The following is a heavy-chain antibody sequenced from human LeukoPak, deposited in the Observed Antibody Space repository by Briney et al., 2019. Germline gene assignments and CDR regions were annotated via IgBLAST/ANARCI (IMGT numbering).Heavy chain of an antibody. CDR3: ARDFSWTGDYYYYGMGV. Sequence: SVKVSCKASGDTFSSYAISWVRQAPGQGLEWKARIIPILGIANYAQKFQGRVTITADKSTSTAYMELSSLRSEDTAVYYCARDFSWTGDYYYYGMGVWGQGTTVTVSS. D-gene: IGHD3/OR15-3a*01. CDR1: GDTFSSYA. V-gene: IGHV1-69*04. J-gene: IGHJ6*02. CDR2: IIPILGIA.